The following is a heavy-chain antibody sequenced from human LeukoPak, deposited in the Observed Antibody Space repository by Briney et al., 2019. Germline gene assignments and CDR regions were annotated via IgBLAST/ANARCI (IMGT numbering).Heavy chain of an antibody. D-gene: IGHD2-15*01. CDR3: AKQLGYCSDGSCYFPY. Sequence: GGSLRLSCAAPGFTFSSSAMSWVRQAPGKGLEWVSAISNNGGYTYYADSVQGRFTISRDNSKSTLCLQMNSLRAEDTAVYYCAKQLGYCSDGSCYFPYWGQGTLVTVSS. V-gene: IGHV3-23*01. CDR1: GFTFSSSA. J-gene: IGHJ4*02. CDR2: ISNNGGYT.